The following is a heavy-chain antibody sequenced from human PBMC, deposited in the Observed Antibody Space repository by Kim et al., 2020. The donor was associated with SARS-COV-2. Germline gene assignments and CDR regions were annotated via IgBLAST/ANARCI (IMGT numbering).Heavy chain of an antibody. D-gene: IGHD3-10*01. J-gene: IGHJ6*02. CDR3: ARGGRPAYYYCGMDV. Sequence: SETLSLTCTVSGVPISSYYWTWIRQAPGKGLEWIGNILYSGITNHNPSLKTRVTMSVDTSKNQFSLNLTSVTAADTAVYYCARGGRPAYYYCGMDVWGQGTTVTVSS. CDR2: ILYSGIT. CDR1: GVPISSYY. V-gene: IGHV4-59*01.